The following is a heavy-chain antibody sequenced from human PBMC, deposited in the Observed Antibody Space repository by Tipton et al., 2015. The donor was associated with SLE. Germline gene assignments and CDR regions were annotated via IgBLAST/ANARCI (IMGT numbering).Heavy chain of an antibody. J-gene: IGHJ4*02. D-gene: IGHD1-26*01. CDR2: IYHSGIT. V-gene: IGHV4-4*02. CDR3: ARHIVGARGFDY. Sequence: TLSLTCAVSGGSINSSHWWSWVRQPPGKGLEWIGEIYHSGITNYNPSLKSRVTMSLDKSKIQVSLNLNSVTAADTAVYYCARHIVGARGFDYWGQGTLVTVSS. CDR1: GGSINSSHW.